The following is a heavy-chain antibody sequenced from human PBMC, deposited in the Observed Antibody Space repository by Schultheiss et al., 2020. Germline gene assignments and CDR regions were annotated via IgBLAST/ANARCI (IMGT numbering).Heavy chain of an antibody. CDR1: GGSFRGYY. CDR3: ARYSYGGDFDL. CDR2: INHSGST. Sequence: SETLSLTCAVYGGSFRGYYWSWIRQPPGKGLEWIGEINHSGSTNYNPSLKSRVTISVDTSKNQFSLKLSSVTAADTAVYYCARYSYGGDFDLWGRGTLVTVSS. V-gene: IGHV4-34*01. D-gene: IGHD5-18*01. J-gene: IGHJ2*01.